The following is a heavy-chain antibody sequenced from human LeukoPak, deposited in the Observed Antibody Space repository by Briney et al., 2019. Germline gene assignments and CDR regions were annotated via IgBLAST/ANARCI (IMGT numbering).Heavy chain of an antibody. Sequence: PSETLSLTCAVYGGSFSGYYWSWIRQPPGKGLEWIGEINHSGNTNSNPSLKSRVTISVDTSKNQFSLKLSSVTAADTAVYYCAREYSSGWYYYYYMDVWGKGTTVTISS. D-gene: IGHD6-19*01. CDR1: GGSFSGYY. CDR2: INHSGNT. V-gene: IGHV4-34*01. CDR3: AREYSSGWYYYYYMDV. J-gene: IGHJ6*03.